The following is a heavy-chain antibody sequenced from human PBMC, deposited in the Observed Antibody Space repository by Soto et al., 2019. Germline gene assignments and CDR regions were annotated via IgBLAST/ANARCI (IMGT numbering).Heavy chain of an antibody. V-gene: IGHV4-30-4*01. CDR3: ARGRYCLTGRCFPNWFDS. CDR2: IYKSATT. Sequence: SETLSLTFSVSGDSISNLDYFWAWIRQPPGQALEYIGYIYKSATTYYNPSFESRVAISVDTSKSQFSLNVTSVTAADTAVYFCARGRYCLTGRCFPNWFDSWGQGVLVTVSS. CDR1: GDSISNLDYF. D-gene: IGHD7-27*01. J-gene: IGHJ5*01.